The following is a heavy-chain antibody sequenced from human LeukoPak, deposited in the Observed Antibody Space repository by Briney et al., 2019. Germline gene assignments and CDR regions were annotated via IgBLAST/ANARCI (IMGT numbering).Heavy chain of an antibody. V-gene: IGHV3-21*01. CDR3: ARDKENPPYYYYMDV. D-gene: IGHD1-14*01. CDR1: GFTFSSYS. CDR2: ISSSSSYI. Sequence: GGSLRLSCAASGFTFSSYSMNWVRQAPGKGLEWVSSISSSSSYIYYADSVKGRFTISRDNAKNSLYLQMNSLRAEDTAVYYCARDKENPPYYYYMDVWGKGTTVTISS. J-gene: IGHJ6*03.